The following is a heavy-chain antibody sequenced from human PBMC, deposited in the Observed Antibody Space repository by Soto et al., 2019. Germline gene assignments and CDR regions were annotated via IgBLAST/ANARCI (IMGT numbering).Heavy chain of an antibody. D-gene: IGHD5-18*01. Sequence: QVQLVQSGAEVKKPGASVKVSCKASGYTFNTYSISWVRQAPGQGLEWMGWISGYNGDTHYAQKFQGRVTMTTDTSTSTAYMELRSLRSDDTAMYSCARENVLSYVDTAMVDYFDYWGQGTLVTVSS. V-gene: IGHV1-18*01. CDR3: ARENVLSYVDTAMVDYFDY. CDR2: ISGYNGDT. CDR1: GYTFNTYS. J-gene: IGHJ4*02.